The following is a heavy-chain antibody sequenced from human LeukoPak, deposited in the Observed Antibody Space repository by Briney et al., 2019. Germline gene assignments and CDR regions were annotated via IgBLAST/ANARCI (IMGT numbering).Heavy chain of an antibody. V-gene: IGHV3-30-3*01. CDR1: GFTFSTYP. D-gene: IGHD6-25*01. J-gene: IGHJ4*02. Sequence: GGSLRLSCAASGFTFSTYPMSWVRQAPGKGLEWVAAISFDGNNEYYADSVKGRFTISRDNSKNTLYLQMNSLRAEDTAVYYCANIIRKYTSGYYYFDYWGQGTLVTVSS. CDR3: ANIIRKYTSGYYYFDY. CDR2: ISFDGNNE.